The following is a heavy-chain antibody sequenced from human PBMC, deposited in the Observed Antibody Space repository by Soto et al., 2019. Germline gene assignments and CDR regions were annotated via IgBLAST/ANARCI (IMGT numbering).Heavy chain of an antibody. Sequence: QVQLVQSGAEVKKPGASVKVSCKASGYTFTSYGISWVRQAPGQGLEWMGWISAYNGNTNYAQKLQGRVTMTTDTSTSTAYMELRSLRSDATAVYYCARDLGYCSGGSCLYDKAFDIWGQGTMVTVSS. V-gene: IGHV1-18*01. J-gene: IGHJ3*02. CDR1: GYTFTSYG. CDR3: ARDLGYCSGGSCLYDKAFDI. CDR2: ISAYNGNT. D-gene: IGHD2-15*01.